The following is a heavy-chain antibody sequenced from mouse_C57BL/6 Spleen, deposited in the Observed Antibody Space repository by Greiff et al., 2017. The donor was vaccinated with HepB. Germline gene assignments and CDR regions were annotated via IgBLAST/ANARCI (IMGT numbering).Heavy chain of an antibody. D-gene: IGHD2-1*01. CDR3: APIYYGNYDWYFDV. CDR2: INPNNGGT. J-gene: IGHJ1*03. Sequence: EVQRVESGPELVKPGASVKMSCKASGYTFTDYNMHWVKQSHGKSLEWIGYINPNNGGTSYNQKFKGKATLTVNKSSSTAYMELRSLTSEDSAVYYCAPIYYGNYDWYFDVWGTGTTVTVSS. CDR1: GYTFTDYN. V-gene: IGHV1-22*01.